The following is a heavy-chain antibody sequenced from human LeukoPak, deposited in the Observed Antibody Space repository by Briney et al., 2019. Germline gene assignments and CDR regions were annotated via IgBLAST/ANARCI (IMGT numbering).Heavy chain of an antibody. D-gene: IGHD6-13*01. Sequence: SVKVSCKASGGTFSSYAISWVRQAPGQGLEWMGGIIPIFGTANYAQKFQGRVTITADESTSTAYMELSSLRSEGTAVYYCASGIAAAGLFDYWGQGTLVTVSS. CDR3: ASGIAAAGLFDY. V-gene: IGHV1-69*13. CDR2: IIPIFGTA. CDR1: GGTFSSYA. J-gene: IGHJ4*02.